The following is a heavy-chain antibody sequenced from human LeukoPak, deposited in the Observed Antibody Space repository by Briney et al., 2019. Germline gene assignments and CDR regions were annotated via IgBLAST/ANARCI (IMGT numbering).Heavy chain of an antibody. CDR2: INPKNGGT. Sequence: ASVKVSCKTSGYSFTGYYMHWVRQAPGQGLEWMGWINPKNGGTNYPQKFQGRVTMTTDTSVGTTYMELSTLASDDTAVYYCARREAYFDYWGQGTLVTVS. V-gene: IGHV1-2*02. CDR1: GYSFTGYY. J-gene: IGHJ4*02. CDR3: ARREAYFDY. D-gene: IGHD5-24*01.